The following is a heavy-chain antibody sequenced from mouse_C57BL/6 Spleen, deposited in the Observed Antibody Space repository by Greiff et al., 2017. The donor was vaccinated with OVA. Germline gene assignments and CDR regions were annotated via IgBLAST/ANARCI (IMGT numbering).Heavy chain of an antibody. J-gene: IGHJ2*01. V-gene: IGHV1-26*01. Sequence: EVKLQQSGPELVKPGASVKISCKASGYTFTDYYMNWVKQSHGKSLEWIGDINPNNGGTSYNQKFKGKATLTVDKSSSTAYMELRSLTSEDSAVYYCAGGGDVDYWGQGTTLTVSS. CDR1: GYTFTDYY. CDR2: INPNNGGT. CDR3: AGGGDVDY. D-gene: IGHD3-3*01.